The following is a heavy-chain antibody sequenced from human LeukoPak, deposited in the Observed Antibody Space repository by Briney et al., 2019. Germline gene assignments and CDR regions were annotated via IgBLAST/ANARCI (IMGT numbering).Heavy chain of an antibody. Sequence: GGSLRLSCAASEFTFSNYAMTWVPQAPGKGLQCVSTITGSTYRTYYVESVRGRFTISRDNFNNTLYLQMNSLRAEDTAVYYCAKGPQSITMIVVVMMDYWGQGTLVTVSS. CDR3: AKGPQSITMIVVVMMDY. J-gene: IGHJ4*02. CDR1: EFTFSNYA. CDR2: ITGSTYRT. V-gene: IGHV3-23*01. D-gene: IGHD3-22*01.